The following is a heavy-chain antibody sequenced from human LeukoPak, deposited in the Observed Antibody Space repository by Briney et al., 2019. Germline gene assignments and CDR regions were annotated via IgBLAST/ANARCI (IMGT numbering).Heavy chain of an antibody. J-gene: IGHJ4*02. CDR1: GFTFSTYG. Sequence: PGRSLRLSCAASGFTFSTYGMHWVRQAPGKGLEWVAVVWYDGTNIHYVDSVKGRFTISRDNSKNALFLQMNSLRAEDTAIYYCATLYDTRHWGQGTLVTVSS. CDR2: VWYDGTNI. CDR3: ATLYDTRH. D-gene: IGHD3-22*01. V-gene: IGHV3-33*01.